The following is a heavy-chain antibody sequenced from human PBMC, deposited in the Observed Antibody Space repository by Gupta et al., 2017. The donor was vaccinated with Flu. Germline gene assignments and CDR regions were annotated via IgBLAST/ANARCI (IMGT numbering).Heavy chain of an antibody. V-gene: IGHV3-23*01. CDR2: ISGSGGST. D-gene: IGHD2-2*01. CDR3: AKVGDCSSTSCYPYYFDY. Sequence: EVQLLESGGGLVQPGGSLRLPCAASGFTFSSYAMRCVRPAPGKGLEWVSAISGSGGSTYYADSVKGRFTISRDNSKNTLYLQMNSLRAEDTAVYYCAKVGDCSSTSCYPYYFDYWGQGTLVTVSS. CDR1: GFTFSSYA. J-gene: IGHJ4*02.